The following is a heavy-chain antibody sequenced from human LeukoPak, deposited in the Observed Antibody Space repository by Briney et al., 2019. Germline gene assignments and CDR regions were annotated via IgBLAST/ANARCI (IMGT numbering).Heavy chain of an antibody. CDR3: ARGVYDSSGYYYFDY. CDR1: GYTFTSYG. D-gene: IGHD3-22*01. Sequence: GASVKVSCKASGYTFTSYGISWVRQAPGQGLEWMGWISAYNGNTNYAQKLQGRVTMTTDTSTSTACMELRSLRSDDTAVYYCARGVYDSSGYYYFDYWGQGTLVTVSS. J-gene: IGHJ4*02. CDR2: ISAYNGNT. V-gene: IGHV1-18*01.